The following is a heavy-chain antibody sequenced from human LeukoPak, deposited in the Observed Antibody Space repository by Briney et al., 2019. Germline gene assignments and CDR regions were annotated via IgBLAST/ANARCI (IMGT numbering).Heavy chain of an antibody. J-gene: IGHJ1*01. CDR3: AKSEGSVTRAPEYFQH. CDR1: GFTFDDYA. V-gene: IGHV3-9*01. Sequence: GRSLRLSCAASGFTFDDYAMHWVRQAPGKGLEWVSGISWNSGSIGYADSVKGRFTISRDNAKNSLYLQMNSLRAEDTALYYCAKSEGSVTRAPEYFQHWGQGTLVTVSS. CDR2: ISWNSGSI. D-gene: IGHD4-17*01.